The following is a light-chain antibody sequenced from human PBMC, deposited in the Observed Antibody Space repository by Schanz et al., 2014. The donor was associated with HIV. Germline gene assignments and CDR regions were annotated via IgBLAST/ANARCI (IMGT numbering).Light chain of an antibody. J-gene: IGLJ2*01. Sequence: QSVLTQPPSVSGAPGQRVTISCPGSSSNIGAGYAVHWYQQVPGTAPRLLIYSNHQRPSGVPDRFSGSKSGTSASLAISGLQSEDEAVYYCAAWDDSLKHSHVVFGGGTKLTVL. V-gene: IGLV1-40*01. CDR3: AAWDDSLKHSHVV. CDR2: SNH. CDR1: SSNIGAGYA.